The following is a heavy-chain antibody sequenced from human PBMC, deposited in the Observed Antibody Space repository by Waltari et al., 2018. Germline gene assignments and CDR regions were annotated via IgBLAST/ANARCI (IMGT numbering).Heavy chain of an antibody. J-gene: IGHJ5*02. CDR3: AREGHSSTYNWFDP. Sequence: QVQLQESGPGLVKPSQTLSLTCTVSGGSISSGSYYWSWIRQPAGKGLEWIGRIYTSGSTNYNPSLKSRVTISVDTSKNQFSLKLSSVTAADTAVYYCAREGHSSTYNWFDPWGQGTLVTVSS. V-gene: IGHV4-61*02. CDR1: GGSISSGSYY. D-gene: IGHD6-19*01. CDR2: IYTSGST.